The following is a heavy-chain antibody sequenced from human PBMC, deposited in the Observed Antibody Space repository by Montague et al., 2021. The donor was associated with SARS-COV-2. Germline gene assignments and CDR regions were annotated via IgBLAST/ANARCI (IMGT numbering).Heavy chain of an antibody. CDR1: GGSISSSSYY. CDR2: IYYSGST. J-gene: IGHJ4*02. CDR3: VTITLGYCTNGVCQPPDY. Sequence: SETLSLTCTVSGGSISSSSYYWGWIRQPPGKGLEWIGSIYYSGSTYYNPSLKSRVTISVDTSKNQFSLKLSSVTAADTAVYYCVTITLGYCTNGVCQPPDYWGQGTLVTVSS. V-gene: IGHV4-39*01. D-gene: IGHD2-8*01.